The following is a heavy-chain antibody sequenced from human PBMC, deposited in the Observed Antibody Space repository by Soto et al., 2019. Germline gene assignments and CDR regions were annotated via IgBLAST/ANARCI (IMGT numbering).Heavy chain of an antibody. V-gene: IGHV1-8*01. CDR3: ATHQLLRHYYFDY. CDR2: MNPNSGNT. D-gene: IGHD2-2*01. J-gene: IGHJ4*02. Sequence: EASVKVSCKASGYTFTSYDINWVRQATGQGLEWMGWMNPNSGNTGYAQKFQGRVTMTRNTSISTAYMELSSLRSEDTAVYYCATHQLLRHYYFDYWGQGTLVTVSS. CDR1: GYTFTSYD.